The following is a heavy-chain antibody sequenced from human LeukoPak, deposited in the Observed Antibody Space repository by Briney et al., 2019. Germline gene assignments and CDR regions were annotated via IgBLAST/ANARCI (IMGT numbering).Heavy chain of an antibody. Sequence: PGGSLRLSCAASGFTFSSYAMHWVRQAPGKGLEWVAVISYDGSNKYYADSVKGRFTISRDNSKNTLYLQMNSLRAEDTAVYYCARRGYYDSSGYPDYWGQGTLVTVSS. CDR3: ARRGYYDSSGYPDY. CDR2: ISYDGSNK. J-gene: IGHJ4*02. CDR1: GFTFSSYA. D-gene: IGHD3-22*01. V-gene: IGHV3-30-3*01.